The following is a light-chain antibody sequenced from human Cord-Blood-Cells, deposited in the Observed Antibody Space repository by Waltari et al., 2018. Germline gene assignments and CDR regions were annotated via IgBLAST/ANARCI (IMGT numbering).Light chain of an antibody. CDR3: CSYAGSWV. J-gene: IGLJ3*02. Sequence: QSALTQPASVSGSPGQSITISCTGTSSDVGSYNLVSWYQQHHGKAPKLMIYEGSKRPSGVSTRVSGSKSGNTASLTISGLQAEDEADYYCCSYAGSWVFGGGTKLTVL. CDR2: EGS. CDR1: SSDVGSYNL. V-gene: IGLV2-23*01.